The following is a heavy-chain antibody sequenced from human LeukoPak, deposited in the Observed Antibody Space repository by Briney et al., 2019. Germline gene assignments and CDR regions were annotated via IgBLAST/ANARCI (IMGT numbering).Heavy chain of an antibody. V-gene: IGHV3-30-3*01. CDR2: ISYDGSNK. D-gene: IGHD3-3*01. Sequence: GRSLRLSCAASGFTFNSYAINWVRQAPGKGLEWVAFISYDGSNKYYADSAKGRFTISRDNSKNMLYLQMNSLRAEDTAVYYCARSSGPNSITVFGVVTPKFDYWGQGTLVTVSS. J-gene: IGHJ4*02. CDR3: ARSSGPNSITVFGVVTPKFDY. CDR1: GFTFNSYA.